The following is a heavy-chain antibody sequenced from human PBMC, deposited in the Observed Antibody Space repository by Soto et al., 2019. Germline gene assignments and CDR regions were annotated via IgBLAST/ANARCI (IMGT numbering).Heavy chain of an antibody. J-gene: IGHJ6*02. CDR2: IYDSGR. Sequence: SETLSLTCTVSGASISGHFWSWIRQSPGKGLEWIAYIYDSGRSYNPSLRGRVTISVDTSKNQLSLKLSSVIAADSAVYYCAINADVWGQGTTITVSS. V-gene: IGHV4-59*08. CDR3: AINADV. CDR1: GASISGHF.